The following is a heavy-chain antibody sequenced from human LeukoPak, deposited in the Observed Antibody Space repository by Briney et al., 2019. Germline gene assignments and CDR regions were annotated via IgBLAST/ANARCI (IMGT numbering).Heavy chain of an antibody. CDR3: SRDFPGRNDF. CDR1: GFTFSSNW. J-gene: IGHJ4*02. V-gene: IGHV3-74*01. D-gene: IGHD1-14*01. Sequence: GGFLRLSCAASGFTFSSNWMHWVRQGPGKGLVWVSRINPDGSRTDYPESVKGRFTISRDNAKNTLSLEMNSLGDEDTAVYYCSRDFPGRNDFWGQGTLVTASS. CDR2: INPDGSRT.